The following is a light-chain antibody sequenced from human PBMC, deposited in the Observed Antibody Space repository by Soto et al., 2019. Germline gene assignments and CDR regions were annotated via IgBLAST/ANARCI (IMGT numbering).Light chain of an antibody. CDR1: SSDVGVYNY. J-gene: IGLJ1*01. V-gene: IGLV2-14*01. CDR3: SSYTSTTTYV. Sequence: QSALTQPASVSGSPGQSITISCTGTSSDVGVYNYVSWYQQHPGKAPKLMIYEVSNRPSGVSNRFSGSKSGNTASLTISGLQAEDEADYYCSSYTSTTTYVFGTGTTATV. CDR2: EVS.